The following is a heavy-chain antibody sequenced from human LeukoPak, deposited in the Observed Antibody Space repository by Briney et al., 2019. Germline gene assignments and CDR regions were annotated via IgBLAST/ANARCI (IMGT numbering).Heavy chain of an antibody. CDR2: IYYSGST. CDR3: AKDRGKYQLLYLSWGAGPSPDIDY. CDR1: GGSISTSNYY. Sequence: SETLSLTCTVSGGSISTSNYYWGWIRQPPGKGLEWIGSIYYSGSTYYNPSLKSRVTISVHTSKNQFSLKPSSVTAADTAVYYCAKDRGKYQLLYLSWGAGPSPDIDYWGQGTLVTVSS. D-gene: IGHD2-2*02. J-gene: IGHJ4*02. V-gene: IGHV4-39*02.